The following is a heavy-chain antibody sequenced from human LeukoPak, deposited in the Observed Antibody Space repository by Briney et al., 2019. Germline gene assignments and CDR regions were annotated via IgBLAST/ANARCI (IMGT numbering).Heavy chain of an antibody. CDR2: ISSSSSYI. J-gene: IGHJ4*02. CDR1: GFTFSSYS. CDR3: ARAWQDIVVLPAAIGY. D-gene: IGHD2-2*01. Sequence: GGSLRLSCAASGFTFSSYSMNWVRQAPGKGLEWVSSISSSSSYIYYADSVKGRFTISRDNAKNSLYLQMNSLRAEDTAVYYCARAWQDIVVLPAAIGYWGQGTLVTVSS. V-gene: IGHV3-21*01.